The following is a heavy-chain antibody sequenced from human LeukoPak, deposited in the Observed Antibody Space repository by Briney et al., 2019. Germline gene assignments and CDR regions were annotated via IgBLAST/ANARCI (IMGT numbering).Heavy chain of an antibody. CDR3: ARHSGYERD. CDR2: IYHTGTT. Sequence: SGTLSLTCTVSGGSFRTAGDYWSWIRQRPGQTLEWIGFIYHTGTTHYSASLQTRVTISLDMSKKQFSLKLTSVTAADTAVYYCARHSGYERDWGQGTLVTVSS. D-gene: IGHD3-22*01. J-gene: IGHJ4*02. V-gene: IGHV4-31*03. CDR1: GGSFRTAGDY.